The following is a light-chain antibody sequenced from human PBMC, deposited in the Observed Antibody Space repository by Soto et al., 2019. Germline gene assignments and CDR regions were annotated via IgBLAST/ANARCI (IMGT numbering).Light chain of an antibody. CDR1: QSVSNNY. CDR3: QHYDSLTIT. J-gene: IGKJ5*01. CDR2: GAS. V-gene: IGKV3-20*01. Sequence: EIVLTQSPGTLSLSPGERATLSCRASQSVSNNYLAWYQQKPGQAPRLLIYGASSRATGIPDRFSGSGSGTDFTLTISRLEPEDFAVFYCQHYDSLTITFGQGTRLEIK.